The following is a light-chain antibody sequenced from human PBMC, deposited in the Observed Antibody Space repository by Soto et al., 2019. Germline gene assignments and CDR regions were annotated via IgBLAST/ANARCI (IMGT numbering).Light chain of an antibody. J-gene: IGKJ1*01. V-gene: IGKV3-11*01. CDR1: QSVSRH. CDR3: QQRSTTWT. CDR2: DAS. Sequence: EIVLTQSPATLSLSPGGRATLSCRASQSVSRHLAWYQQKPGQAPSLLIYDASNKATGIPAMFSGSGSAKDFTLTISILAPEYFAVYCCQQRSTTWTFGQGTKVEIK.